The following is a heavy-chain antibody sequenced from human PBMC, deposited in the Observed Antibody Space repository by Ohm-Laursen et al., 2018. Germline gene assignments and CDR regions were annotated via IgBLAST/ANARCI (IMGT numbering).Heavy chain of an antibody. J-gene: IGHJ4*02. CDR3: ASGGTYYYGSGSY. V-gene: IGHV3-21*01. CDR1: GFTFISYS. CDR2: ISSSSSYI. D-gene: IGHD3-10*01. Sequence: SLRLSCTAPGFTFISYSMNWVRQAPGKGLEWVSSISSSSSYIYYADSVKGRFTISRDNAKNSLYLQMNSLRAEDTAVYYCASGGTYYYGSGSYWGQGTLVTVSS.